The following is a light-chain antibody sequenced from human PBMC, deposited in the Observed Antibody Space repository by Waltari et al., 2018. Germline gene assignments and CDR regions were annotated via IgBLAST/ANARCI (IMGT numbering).Light chain of an antibody. CDR3: ATWDDSLGGAI. Sequence: QSVLIQPPSVSGTPGQRVTISCSGANSNIGSNYVYWFAHLPGEAPKPLVFRNVQRPSGVPVPFSGSQSGTSASLAISVLQSEDEADFYCATWDDSLGGAIFGPGTKVTVL. J-gene: IGLJ1*01. CDR1: NSNIGSNY. CDR2: RNV. V-gene: IGLV1-47*01.